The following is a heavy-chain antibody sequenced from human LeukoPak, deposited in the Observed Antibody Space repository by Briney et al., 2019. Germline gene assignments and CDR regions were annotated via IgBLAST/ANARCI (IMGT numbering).Heavy chain of an antibody. Sequence: ASVKVSCKASGYTFTGYYMHWVRQAPGQGLEWMGWINPNSGGTNYAQKFQGRVTMTRDTSISTAYMELSRLRSDDTAVYYCARGPAAKLTYYYYYYMDVWGKGTTVTVSS. CDR1: GYTFTGYY. CDR3: ARGPAAKLTYYYYYYMDV. D-gene: IGHD2-2*01. CDR2: INPNSGGT. J-gene: IGHJ6*03. V-gene: IGHV1-2*02.